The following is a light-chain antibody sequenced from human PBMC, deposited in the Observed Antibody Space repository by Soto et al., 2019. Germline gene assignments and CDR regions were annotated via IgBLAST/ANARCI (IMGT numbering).Light chain of an antibody. CDR2: EVN. V-gene: IGLV2-8*01. CDR3: SSYVASNNLRV. Sequence: QSVLTQPPSASASPGQSVSISCTGTSSDFGAYKYVSWYQQHPGKAPKLIIYEVNQRPSGVPVRFSGSKSGNTASLTVSGLQAEDEADYYCSSYVASNNLRVFGTGTKVTVL. J-gene: IGLJ1*01. CDR1: SSDFGAYKY.